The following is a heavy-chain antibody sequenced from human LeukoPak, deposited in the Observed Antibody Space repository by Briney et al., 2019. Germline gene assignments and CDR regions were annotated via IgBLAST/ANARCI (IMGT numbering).Heavy chain of an antibody. J-gene: IGHJ4*02. D-gene: IGHD2-15*01. V-gene: IGHV3-21*01. Sequence: GGSLRLPCAASGFTFSSYSMNWVRQAPGKGLEWVSSISSSGSYIYYADSVKGRFTISRDNAKNSLYLQMNSLRAEDTAVYYCARDSPGYCSGGSCYGLDYWGQGTLVTVSS. CDR3: ARDSPGYCSGGSCYGLDY. CDR1: GFTFSSYS. CDR2: ISSSGSYI.